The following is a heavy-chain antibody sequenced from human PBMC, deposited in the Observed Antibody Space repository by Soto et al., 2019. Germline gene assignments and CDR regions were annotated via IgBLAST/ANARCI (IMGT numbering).Heavy chain of an antibody. CDR3: VLGGLETGYYRDMDY. J-gene: IGHJ4*02. D-gene: IGHD3-9*01. CDR2: ISAYNGDT. Sequence: QVQLVQSGAEVKKSGASAKVSCKASGYTFKNYGINWVRQAPGRGLEWVAWISAYNGDTSYAQHFQGRVTVTTETVTNTAYMELRSLRPDDTAVYFCVLGGLETGYYRDMDYWGQGTLVSVSS. CDR1: GYTFKNYG. V-gene: IGHV1-18*04.